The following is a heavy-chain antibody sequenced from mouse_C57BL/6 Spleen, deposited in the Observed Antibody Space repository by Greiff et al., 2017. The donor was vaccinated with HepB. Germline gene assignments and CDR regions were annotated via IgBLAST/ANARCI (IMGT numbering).Heavy chain of an antibody. CDR2: INPNNGGT. Sequence: EVQLQQSGPELVKPGASVKISCKASGYTFTDYYMNWVKQSHGKSLEWIGDINPNNGGTSYNQKFKGKATLTVDKSSSTAYMELRSLTSEDSAVYYCARVYYGSSYYFDYWGQGTTLTVSS. D-gene: IGHD1-1*01. CDR3: ARVYYGSSYYFDY. J-gene: IGHJ2*01. CDR1: GYTFTDYY. V-gene: IGHV1-26*01.